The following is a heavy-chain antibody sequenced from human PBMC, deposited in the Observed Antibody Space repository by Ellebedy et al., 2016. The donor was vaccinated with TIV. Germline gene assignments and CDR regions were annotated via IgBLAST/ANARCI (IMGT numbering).Heavy chain of an antibody. CDR3: AREDYSDASGAFYFGF. CDR1: GGSITNYY. Sequence: SETLSLTCSVSGGSITNYYWSWIRQPPGKGLEWIGYIYNTGSINYNPSLKSRVTLSVDTSKNQISLKLTSVSAADTAVYYCAREDYSDASGAFYFGFWGQGTLVTVSS. V-gene: IGHV4-59*01. D-gene: IGHD4/OR15-4a*01. CDR2: IYNTGSI. J-gene: IGHJ4*02.